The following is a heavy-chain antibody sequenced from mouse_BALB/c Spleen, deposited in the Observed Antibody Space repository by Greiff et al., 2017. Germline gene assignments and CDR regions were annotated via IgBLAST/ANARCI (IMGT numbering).Heavy chain of an antibody. CDR1: GFNIKDYY. CDR2: IDPENGNT. Sequence: VQLQQSGAELVRPGALVKLSCKASGFNIKDYYMHWVKQRPEQGLEWIGWIDPENGNTIYDPKFQGKASITADTSSNTAYLQLSSLTSEDTAVYYCARGYGSRRYYAMDYWGQGTSVTVSS. D-gene: IGHD1-1*01. J-gene: IGHJ4*01. CDR3: ARGYGSRRYYAMDY. V-gene: IGHV14-1*02.